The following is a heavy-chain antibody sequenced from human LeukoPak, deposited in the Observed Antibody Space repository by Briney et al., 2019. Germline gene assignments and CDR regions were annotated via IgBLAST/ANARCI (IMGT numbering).Heavy chain of an antibody. CDR2: ISAYNGNT. J-gene: IGHJ6*02. D-gene: IGHD2-15*01. Sequence: ASVKVSCKASGYTFTSYGISWVRQAPGQGLEWMGSISAYNGNTNYAQKLQGRVTMTTDTSTSTAYMELRSLRSDDTAVYYCAREGIVVVVAATREYYYYGMDVWGQGTTVTVSS. V-gene: IGHV1-18*01. CDR1: GYTFTSYG. CDR3: AREGIVVVVAATREYYYYGMDV.